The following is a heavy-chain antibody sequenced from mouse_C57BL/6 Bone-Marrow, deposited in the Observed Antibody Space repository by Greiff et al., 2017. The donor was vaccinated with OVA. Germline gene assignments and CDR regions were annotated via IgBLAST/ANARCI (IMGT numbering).Heavy chain of an antibody. D-gene: IGHD2-4*01. J-gene: IGHJ2*01. V-gene: IGHV1-81*01. CDR3: ARGRGLPFDY. CDR2: IYPRSGNT. Sequence: LVESGAELARPGASVKLSCKASGYTFTSYGISWVKQRTGQGLEWIGEIYPRSGNTYYNEKFKGKATLTADKSSSTAYMELRSLTSEDSAVYFCARGRGLPFDYWGQGTTLTVSS. CDR1: GYTFTSYG.